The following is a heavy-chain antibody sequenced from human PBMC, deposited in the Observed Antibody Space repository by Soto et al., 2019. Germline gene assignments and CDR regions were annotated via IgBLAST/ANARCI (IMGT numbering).Heavy chain of an antibody. Sequence: QLQVQESGPGLVKPSETLSLTCTVSGSSISSSGYYWGWIRQPPGKGLEWIGSMYYGVSTYYNPSLKSRVTVSVDASKNQFSLNLSSVTAADTAVYYCARLPSRHLVDYWGQGTLVTVSS. CDR2: MYYGVST. V-gene: IGHV4-39*01. J-gene: IGHJ4*02. CDR3: ARLPSRHLVDY. CDR1: GSSISSSGYY. D-gene: IGHD3-3*02.